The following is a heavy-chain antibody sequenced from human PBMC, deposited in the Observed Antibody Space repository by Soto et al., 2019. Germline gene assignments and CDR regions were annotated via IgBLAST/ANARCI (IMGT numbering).Heavy chain of an antibody. CDR2: IGTAGDT. J-gene: IGHJ6*02. Sequence: EVQLVESGGGLVQPGGSLRLSCAASGFTFSSYDMHWVRQATGKGLEWVSAIGTAGDTYYPGSVKGRFTISRENAKNSLYLQMNSLRAEDTAVYYCARASGSSSLYRSGHYYYGMDVWGQGTTVTVSS. CDR1: GFTFSSYD. D-gene: IGHD6-13*01. V-gene: IGHV3-13*01. CDR3: ARASGSSSLYRSGHYYYGMDV.